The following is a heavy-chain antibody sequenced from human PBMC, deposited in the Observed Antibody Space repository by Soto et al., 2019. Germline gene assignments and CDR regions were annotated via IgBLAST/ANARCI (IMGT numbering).Heavy chain of an antibody. CDR1: GGTFSSYA. V-gene: IGHV1-69*13. D-gene: IGHD3-3*01. Sequence: SVKVSCKASGGTFSSYAISWVRQAPGQGLEWMGGIIPIFGTANYAQKFQGRVTITADESTSTAYMELSRLRSEDTAVYYCARGGITIFGVVITPHYYYGMDVWGQGTTVTVSS. CDR3: ARGGITIFGVVITPHYYYGMDV. CDR2: IIPIFGTA. J-gene: IGHJ6*02.